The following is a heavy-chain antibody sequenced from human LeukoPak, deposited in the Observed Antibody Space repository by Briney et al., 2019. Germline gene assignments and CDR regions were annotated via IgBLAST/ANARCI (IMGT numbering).Heavy chain of an antibody. V-gene: IGHV3-30*15. CDR1: GFTFSSYA. CDR2: ISYDGSNK. Sequence: GGSLRLSCAASGFTFSSYAMHWVRQAPGKGLEWVAVISYDGSNKYYADSVKGRFTISRDNSKNTLFLQMSSLRSDDTAVYYCARSLMRPYFDYWGQGTLVSVSS. D-gene: IGHD3-10*01. J-gene: IGHJ4*02. CDR3: ARSLMRPYFDY.